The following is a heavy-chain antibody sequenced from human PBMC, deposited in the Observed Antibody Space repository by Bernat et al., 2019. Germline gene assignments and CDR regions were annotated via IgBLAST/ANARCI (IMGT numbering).Heavy chain of an antibody. V-gene: IGHV3-48*03. CDR2: ISGSGSTI. J-gene: IGHJ2*01. Sequence: EVQLVESGGGLVQPGGSLRLSCAASGFTFSSYEMNWVRQAPGKGLEWVSYISGSGSTIYYADSVRGRFTISRDNAKNSLFLQINILRAEDTAVYSCSGAVRYFDLWGRGTLVTVSS. CDR1: GFTFSSYE. CDR3: SGAVRYFDL. D-gene: IGHD3-10*01.